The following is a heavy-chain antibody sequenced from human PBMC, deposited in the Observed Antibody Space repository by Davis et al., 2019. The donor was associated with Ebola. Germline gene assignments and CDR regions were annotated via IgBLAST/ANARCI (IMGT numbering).Heavy chain of an antibody. CDR2: IYYSGST. J-gene: IGHJ4*02. CDR3: ARSSRSYCTNGGCYPYYFDY. Sequence: MPSETLSLTCTVSGGSISSYYWSWIRQPPGKGLEWIGYIYYSGSTNYNPSLKSRVTISVDTSKNQFSLKLSSVTAADTAVYYCARSSRSYCTNGGCYPYYFDYWGQGTLVTVSS. V-gene: IGHV4-59*01. CDR1: GGSISSYY. D-gene: IGHD2-8*01.